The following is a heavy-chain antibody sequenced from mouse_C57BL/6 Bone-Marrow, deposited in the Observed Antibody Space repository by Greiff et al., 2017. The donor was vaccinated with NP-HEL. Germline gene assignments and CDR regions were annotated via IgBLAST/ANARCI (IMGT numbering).Heavy chain of an antibody. D-gene: IGHD2-2*01. V-gene: IGHV1-64*01. J-gene: IGHJ2*01. CDR1: GYTFTSYW. CDR2: IHPSSGST. Sequence: VQLQQPGAGLVKPGASVKFSCAASGYTFTSYWMHWVRQRPGQGLEWIGLIHPSSGSTNYTEKVKSRATLTGDNASNTAYMQFSSLTSEDSAVSSWSSSETRLRCDYWGQGTPLTVSS. CDR3: SSSETRLRCDY.